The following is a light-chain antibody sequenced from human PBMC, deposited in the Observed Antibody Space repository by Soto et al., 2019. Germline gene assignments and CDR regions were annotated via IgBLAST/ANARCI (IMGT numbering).Light chain of an antibody. J-gene: IGLJ1*01. CDR1: SSDIGGYNY. V-gene: IGLV2-11*01. CDR2: DVI. Sequence: QSVLTQPRSASGSPGQSVTISCTGTSSDIGGYNYVSWYQQHPGKAPKLMIYDVIKRPSGVPDRFSGSKSGNTASLTIYGLQAEDEADYYCCSYAGSYTHVFGTGTKVTVL. CDR3: CSYAGSYTHV.